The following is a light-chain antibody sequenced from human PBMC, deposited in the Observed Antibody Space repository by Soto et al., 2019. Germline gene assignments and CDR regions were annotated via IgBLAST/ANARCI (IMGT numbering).Light chain of an antibody. CDR3: GTWDDSQTTWM. J-gene: IGLJ3*02. CDR1: ISNIGSNP. CDR2: KDD. V-gene: IGLV1-47*01. Sequence: QSVLTQPPSASGTPGQRVTISCSGTISNIGSNPVDWYQQVPGTAPKLLIYKDDKRPSGVPDRFSASKSASSASLAISGLRSDDEATYFCGTWDDSQTTWMFGGGTKLTVL.